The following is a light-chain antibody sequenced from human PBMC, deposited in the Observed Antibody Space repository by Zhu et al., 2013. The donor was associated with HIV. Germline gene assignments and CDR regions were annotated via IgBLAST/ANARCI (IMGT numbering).Light chain of an antibody. CDR3: QQYGSSPLT. CDR2: GSS. V-gene: IGKV3-20*01. Sequence: DIVLTQTPGTLSLSPGDTATLSCRASQSVSSSFLAWYQQKPGQPPRLLLYGSSSRAPGIPERFSGGGSGTDFTLSISRLESEDFAVYYCQQYGSSPLTFGGGTTVESK. CDR1: QSVSSSF. J-gene: IGKJ4*01.